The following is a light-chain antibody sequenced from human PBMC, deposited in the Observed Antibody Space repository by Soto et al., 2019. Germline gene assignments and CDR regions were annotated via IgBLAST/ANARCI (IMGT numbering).Light chain of an antibody. CDR2: WAS. CDR1: RSVLYNSNNKNY. J-gene: IGKJ2*01. CDR3: QHYYTTPRT. Sequence: DIVMTQSPDSLAVSLGERATINCKSSRSVLYNSNNKNYLAWYQQKPGQPPKLLIYWASTRESGVPDRFSGSGSETDFTLTISSLQAEDVAVYHCQHYYTTPRTFGQGTKLEIK. V-gene: IGKV4-1*01.